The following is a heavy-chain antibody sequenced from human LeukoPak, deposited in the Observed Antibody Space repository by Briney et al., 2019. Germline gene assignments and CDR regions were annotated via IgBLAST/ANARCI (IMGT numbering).Heavy chain of an antibody. CDR2: IKQDGSEQ. CDR3: ARDGRNGYEDDY. J-gene: IGHJ4*02. D-gene: IGHD5-12*01. Sequence: GGSLRLSCAASGFTFSHYYMSWVRQAPGKGLEWVANIKQDGSEQFYLDSVKGRFTISRDNAKNSLFLQMNSLRAEDTAVYYCARDGRNGYEDDYWGQGTLVTVSS. V-gene: IGHV3-7*01. CDR1: GFTFSHYY.